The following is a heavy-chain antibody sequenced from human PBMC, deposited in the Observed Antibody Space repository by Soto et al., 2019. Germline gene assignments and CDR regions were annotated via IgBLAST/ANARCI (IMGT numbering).Heavy chain of an antibody. D-gene: IGHD1-20*01. J-gene: IGHJ4*02. Sequence: EVQLLESVGGLVQHGGSLRLSCAASGFTFSSYAMSWVRQAPGKGLEWISAVSGSGGSTYYADSVKGRFTISRDNSKDTLYLQMNNLRDEDTAVYYCAKPPDYNWNDYWGQGTLVTVSS. V-gene: IGHV3-23*01. CDR1: GFTFSSYA. CDR2: VSGSGGST. CDR3: AKPPDYNWNDY.